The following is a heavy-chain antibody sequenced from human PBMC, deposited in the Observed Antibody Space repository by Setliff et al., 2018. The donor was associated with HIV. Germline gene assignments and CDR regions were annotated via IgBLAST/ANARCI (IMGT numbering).Heavy chain of an antibody. CDR2: ISGGGGST. V-gene: IGHV3-23*01. CDR1: GFTFSSYA. CDR3: ARDYYGSGSYYSYYYYGMDV. D-gene: IGHD3-10*01. J-gene: IGHJ6*02. Sequence: GGSLRLSCAASGFTFSSYAMNWVRQAPGKGLEWVSAISGGGGSTYYADSVKGRFTISRDNSKNTLYLQMNSLRAEDTAVYYCARDYYGSGSYYSYYYYGMDVWGQGTTVTVSS.